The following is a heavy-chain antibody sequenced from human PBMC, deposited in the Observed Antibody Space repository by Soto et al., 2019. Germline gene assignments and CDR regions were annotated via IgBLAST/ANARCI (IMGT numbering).Heavy chain of an antibody. CDR1: GYSFTNYG. D-gene: IGHD3-3*01. V-gene: IGHV1-18*04. J-gene: IGHJ4*02. CDR2: ISAYNGRT. Sequence: QVHLVQSEPEVTKPGASVKVSCKASGYSFTNYGFAWLRQAPGQGLEWMGWISAYNGRTNYAEKLQDRITLTTDTSTDTAYIELRSLRSDDTAMYFCARGRRDTLRFLEWLSYFDYWGQGTLVTVSS. CDR3: ARGRRDTLRFLEWLSYFDY.